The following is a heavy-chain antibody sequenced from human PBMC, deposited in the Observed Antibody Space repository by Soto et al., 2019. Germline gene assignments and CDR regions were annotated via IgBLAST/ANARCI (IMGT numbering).Heavy chain of an antibody. D-gene: IGHD2-15*01. CDR2: INAGNGNT. J-gene: IGHJ4*02. CDR3: ARSVAPSYFDY. Sequence: QVQLVQSGAEGKKPGASVKVSCKASGYTFTSYAMHWVRHAPGQRLEWMGWINAGNGNTKYSQKFQGRVTITRDTSASTAYMELSSLRSEDTAVYYCARSVAPSYFDYWGQGTLVTVSS. V-gene: IGHV1-3*01. CDR1: GYTFTSYA.